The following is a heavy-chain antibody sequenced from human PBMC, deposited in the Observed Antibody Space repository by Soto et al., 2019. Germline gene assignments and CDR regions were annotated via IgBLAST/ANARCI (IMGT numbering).Heavy chain of an antibody. CDR3: AKGVYGDYESNWFDP. V-gene: IGHV3-30*18. CDR1: GFTFSSYG. CDR2: ISYDGSNK. D-gene: IGHD4-17*01. Sequence: GGSLRLSCAASGFTFSSYGMHWVRQAPGKGLEWVAVISYDGSNKYYADSVKGRFTISRDNSKNTLYLQMNSLRAEDTAVYYCAKGVYGDYESNWFDPWCQGTLVT. J-gene: IGHJ5*02.